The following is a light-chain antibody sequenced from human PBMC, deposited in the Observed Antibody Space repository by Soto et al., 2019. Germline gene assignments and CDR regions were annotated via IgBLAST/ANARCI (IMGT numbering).Light chain of an antibody. J-gene: IGLJ2*01. CDR1: TVAVTSGYY. V-gene: IGLV7-43*01. Sequence: QTVVTQEPSLTVSPGGTVTLTCASSTVAVTSGYYPNWFQQNPGQAPTSLIYSTTNRHSWTPARFSGSLLGGKAALTLSGVQPEDEAEYYCLLYYDGARVFGVGTKLTVL. CDR2: STT. CDR3: LLYYDGARV.